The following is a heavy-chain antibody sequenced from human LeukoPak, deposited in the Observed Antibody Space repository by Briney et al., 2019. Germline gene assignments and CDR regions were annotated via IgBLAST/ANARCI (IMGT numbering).Heavy chain of an antibody. J-gene: IGHJ3*02. D-gene: IGHD3-16*02. CDR1: GFTFSNYW. CDR2: INSDGINT. Sequence: QAGGSLRLSCAASGFTFSNYWMHWVRQAPGKGLVWVSRINSDGINTSYADSVKGRFTISRDNAKNTLNLRMNSLRAEDTAVYYCASYNDYVWGSYRSDAFDIWGQGTMVTVSS. CDR3: ASYNDYVWGSYRSDAFDI. V-gene: IGHV3-74*01.